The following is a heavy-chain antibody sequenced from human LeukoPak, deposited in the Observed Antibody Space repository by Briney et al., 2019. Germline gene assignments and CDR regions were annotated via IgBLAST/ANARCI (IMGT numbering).Heavy chain of an antibody. J-gene: IGHJ4*02. V-gene: IGHV3-21*01. D-gene: IGHD3-16*01. Sequence: GGSLRLSCVASGFTFSRYGMNWVRQAPGKGLEWVSSIIDSTGYTYYADSVKGRFTISRDNAKNSLYLQMNSLRAEDTAVLYRSRDHPRSLAEDQGGQGTLVTVSS. CDR3: SRDHPRSLAEDQ. CDR2: IIDSTGYT. CDR1: GFTFSRYG.